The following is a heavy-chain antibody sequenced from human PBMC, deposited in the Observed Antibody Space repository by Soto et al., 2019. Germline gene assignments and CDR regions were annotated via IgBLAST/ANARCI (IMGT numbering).Heavy chain of an antibody. J-gene: IGHJ6*02. Sequence: QVQLVQSGAEVKMPGSSVKVSCKASGGALSSYAISWVRQAPGQGLEWVGGTVPIIVSTYYAQQFQGRVTITADEATGTVYMELSSLRSEDTAVYYCARDRSGITGKSRNIYAMDVWGQGTTVTVS. CDR1: GGALSSYA. D-gene: IGHD3-10*01. V-gene: IGHV1-69*01. CDR2: TVPIIVST. CDR3: ARDRSGITGKSRNIYAMDV.